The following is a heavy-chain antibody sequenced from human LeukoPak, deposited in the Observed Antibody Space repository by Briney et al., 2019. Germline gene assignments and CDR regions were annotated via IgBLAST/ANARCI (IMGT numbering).Heavy chain of an antibody. Sequence: PGGSLILSCAASGFTFSTYWMTWVRQAPGKGLEWVANIKQDGSEKYYVDSMKGRFTVSRDNAKNSLYLQMNSLRAEDTAVYYCARKLGHYYQYMDVWGKGTTVTVSS. V-gene: IGHV3-7*01. CDR1: GFTFSTYW. D-gene: IGHD1-14*01. J-gene: IGHJ6*03. CDR2: IKQDGSEK. CDR3: ARKLGHYYQYMDV.